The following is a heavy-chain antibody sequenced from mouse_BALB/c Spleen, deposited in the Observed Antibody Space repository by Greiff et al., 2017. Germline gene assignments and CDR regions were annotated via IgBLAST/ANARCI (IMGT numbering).Heavy chain of an antibody. J-gene: IGHJ4*01. CDR3: TRSYGNYGAMDY. CDR2: IYPSDSYT. D-gene: IGHD2-10*02. Sequence: VQLQQPGAELVRPGASVKLSCKASGYTFTSYWINWVKQRPGQGLEWIGNIYPSDSYTNYNQKFKDKATLTVDKSSSTAYMQLSSPTSEDSAVYYCTRSYGNYGAMDYWGQGTSVTVSS. CDR1: GYTFTSYW. V-gene: IGHV1-69*02.